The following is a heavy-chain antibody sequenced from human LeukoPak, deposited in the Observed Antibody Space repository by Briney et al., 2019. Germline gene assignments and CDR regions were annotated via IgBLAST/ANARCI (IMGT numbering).Heavy chain of an antibody. D-gene: IGHD3-22*01. CDR2: IYHSGST. CDR3: ARRALYYYDSSGYFPHFDY. J-gene: IGHJ4*02. CDR1: GDSINRNNW. Sequence: SGTLSLTCAVSGDSINRNNWWTWVRQPPGKGLEWIGEIYHSGSTNYNPSLKSRVTISVDKSKNQFSLKLSSVTAADTAVYYCARRALYYYDSSGYFPHFDYWGQGTLVTVSS. V-gene: IGHV4-4*02.